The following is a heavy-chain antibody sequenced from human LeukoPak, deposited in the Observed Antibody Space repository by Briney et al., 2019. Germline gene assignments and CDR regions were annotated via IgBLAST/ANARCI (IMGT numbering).Heavy chain of an antibody. V-gene: IGHV4-59*08. CDR3: ARHGGYSYGPFDY. J-gene: IGHJ4*02. CDR1: GGSISGYY. D-gene: IGHD5-18*01. Sequence: SETLSLTCTVSGGSISGYYWNWFRQPPGKGLEWIGCIHYSGSTNYNPSLKTRVTISVDTSKNQFSLKLSSVTAADTAVYYCARHGGYSYGPFDYWGQGTLVTVSS. CDR2: IHYSGST.